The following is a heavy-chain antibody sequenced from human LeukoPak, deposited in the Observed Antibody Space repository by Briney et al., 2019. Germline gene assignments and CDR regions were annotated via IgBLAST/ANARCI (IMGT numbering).Heavy chain of an antibody. D-gene: IGHD3-3*01. J-gene: IGHJ5*02. CDR2: IYYSGST. V-gene: IGHV4-39*07. CDR3: ARVYDFWSGYIFWFDP. Sequence: PSETLSLTCTVSGGSITGSSYYWGWIRQPPGKGLEWIGSIYYSGSTYYNPSLKSRVTISVDTSKNQFSLKLSSVTAADTAVYYCARVYDFWSGYIFWFDPWGQGTLVTVSS. CDR1: GGSITGSSYY.